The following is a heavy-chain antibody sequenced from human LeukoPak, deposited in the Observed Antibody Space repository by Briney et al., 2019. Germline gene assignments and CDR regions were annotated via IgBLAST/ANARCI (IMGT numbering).Heavy chain of an antibody. CDR3: VRSSGWHYNYYGMDV. CDR2: ITPNSGNT. V-gene: IGHV1-8*01. D-gene: IGHD6-19*01. J-gene: IGHJ6*02. CDR1: AYTFTSYD. Sequence: AAVTLSCKASAYTFTSYDINRARQATGQGLEWMGWITPNSGNTVWAQTFQGKVTMTRNTSISTHYMELSSLGSEETAVYYCVRSSGWHYNYYGMDVCGQGTTVTVS.